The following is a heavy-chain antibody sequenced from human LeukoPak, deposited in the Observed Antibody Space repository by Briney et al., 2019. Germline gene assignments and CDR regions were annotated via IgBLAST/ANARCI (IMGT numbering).Heavy chain of an antibody. D-gene: IGHD2-15*01. Sequence: PGGSLRLSCAASGFTFSDYYMSWIRQTPGKGLEWVSYISSSGSTIYYADSVKGRFTISRDNAKNSLYLQMNSLRAEDTAVYYCARVSVSLGYCSGGSCCSQDFYYYMDVWGKGTTVTVSS. CDR2: ISSSGSTI. CDR1: GFTFSDYY. J-gene: IGHJ6*03. V-gene: IGHV3-11*01. CDR3: ARVSVSLGYCSGGSCCSQDFYYYMDV.